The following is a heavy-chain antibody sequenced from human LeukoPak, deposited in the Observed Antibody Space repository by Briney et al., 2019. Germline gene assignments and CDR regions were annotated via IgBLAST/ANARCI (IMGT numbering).Heavy chain of an antibody. CDR3: ARDLFKWSWAGDYFGY. D-gene: IGHD2-21*01. CDR2: ISAYNGNT. CDR1: GYTFTSYG. V-gene: IGHV1-18*01. J-gene: IGHJ4*02. Sequence: PWASVKVSCKASGYTFTSYGISWVRQAPGQGLEWMGWISAYNGNTNYAQKLQGRVTMTTDTSTSTAYMELRSLRSDDTAVYYCARDLFKWSWAGDYFGYWGQGTLVTVSS.